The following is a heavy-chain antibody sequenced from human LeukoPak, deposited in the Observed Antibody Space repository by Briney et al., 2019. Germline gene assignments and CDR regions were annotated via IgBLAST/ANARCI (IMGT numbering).Heavy chain of an antibody. CDR1: GASMSSSSYY. V-gene: IGHV4-39*07. D-gene: IGHD3-22*01. Sequence: SETLSLTCSVSGASMSSSSYYWGWIRQAPGKGLEWIGSLYYSGTPYYNPSLKSLVTMSLDTSKNQFSLRISSVTAADTAVYYCARIHSAYANSWGQGTLVSVSS. CDR3: ARIHSAYANS. J-gene: IGHJ4*02. CDR2: LYYSGTP.